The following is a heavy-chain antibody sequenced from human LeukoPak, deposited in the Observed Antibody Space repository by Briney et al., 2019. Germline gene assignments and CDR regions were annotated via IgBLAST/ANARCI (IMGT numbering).Heavy chain of an antibody. CDR3: ARDADDFYFDY. V-gene: IGHV3-7*01. Sequence: PGGSLRLSCATSGFTFSAYWMSWVRQAPGKGLEWVANIKQDGSEKYYVDSVKGRFTISRDNAKNSLYLQMNSLRAEDTAVYYCARDADDFYFDYWGQGTLVTVSS. J-gene: IGHJ4*02. CDR2: IKQDGSEK. CDR1: GFTFSAYW. D-gene: IGHD3-3*01.